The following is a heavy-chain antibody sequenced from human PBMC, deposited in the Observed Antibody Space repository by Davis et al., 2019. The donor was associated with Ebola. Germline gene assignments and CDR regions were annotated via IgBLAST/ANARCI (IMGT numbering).Heavy chain of an antibody. CDR3: ARALPSSRYYSMDV. V-gene: IGHV4-59*01. J-gene: IGHJ6*04. CDR2: VFYSGVT. CDR1: GGSISTYY. D-gene: IGHD6-6*01. Sequence: SETLSLTCTVSGGSISTYYWSWIRQPPGKGLEWIGYVFYSGVTDYSPSLKGRVTMSVDTSKDQFSLTLSSVSAADTAVYYCARALPSSRYYSMDVWGKGTTVTVSS.